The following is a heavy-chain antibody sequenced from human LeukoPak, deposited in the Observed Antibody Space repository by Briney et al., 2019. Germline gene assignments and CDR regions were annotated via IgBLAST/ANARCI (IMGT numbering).Heavy chain of an antibody. V-gene: IGHV4-4*07. J-gene: IGHJ4*02. CDR3: ARDHRGFGIPRV. D-gene: IGHD3-16*01. CDR2: IDASGST. Sequence: PSETLSLTCTVSGASVSSYYWIWIRQPAGRGLEWIGRIDASGSTNYNPSLKSRVTMSVDSSKNQFSLKVSSVTAADTAVYYCARDHRGFGIPRVWGQGTLVTVSS. CDR1: GASVSSYY.